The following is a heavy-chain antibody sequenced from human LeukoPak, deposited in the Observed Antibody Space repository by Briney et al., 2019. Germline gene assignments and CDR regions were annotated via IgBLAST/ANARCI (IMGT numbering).Heavy chain of an antibody. Sequence: EASVKVSCKASGYTFTRHYMHWVRQAPGQGLEWMGVINPRGTSTIYAEKFQGRIILTRDMSSTTDYMELSSLKSDDTAVYYCARDNSMDERGWWFDPWGQGTLVTVSS. J-gene: IGHJ5*02. CDR3: ARDNSMDERGWWFDP. V-gene: IGHV1-46*01. CDR1: GYTFTRHY. D-gene: IGHD4-23*01. CDR2: INPRGTST.